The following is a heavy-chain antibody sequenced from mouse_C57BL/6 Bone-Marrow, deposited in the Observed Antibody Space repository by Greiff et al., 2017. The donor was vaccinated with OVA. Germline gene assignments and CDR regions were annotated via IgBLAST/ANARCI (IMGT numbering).Heavy chain of an antibody. CDR1: GYTFTDYY. CDR2: ITPNNGGT. J-gene: IGHJ2*01. CDR3: ARGPYYYGSSPFDC. D-gene: IGHD1-1*01. Sequence: EVQLQQSGPELVKPGALVMISCKASGYTFTDYYMNWVKQSPGKSLEWIGDITPNNGGTSYNQKFKGKATLTVDKSSSTAYMELRSLTSEDSAVYYCARGPYYYGSSPFDCWGQGTTLTVSS. V-gene: IGHV1-26*01.